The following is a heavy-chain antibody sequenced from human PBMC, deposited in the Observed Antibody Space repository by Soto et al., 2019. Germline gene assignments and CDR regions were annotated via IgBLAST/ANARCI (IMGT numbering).Heavy chain of an antibody. CDR2: VWYDGNTK. D-gene: IGHD1-1*01. V-gene: IGHV3-33*01. CDR3: GRDQTGTPTGGIDS. Sequence: GGSLRLSCVTSGFTLGSFGMHWVRQAPGKGLEWLAVVWYDGNTKYYGDSVKGRFTISRHNSENTVYLEMNSLRVEDTAVYRCGRDQTGTPTGGIDSWGQGTLVTVSS. CDR1: GFTLGSFG. J-gene: IGHJ4*02.